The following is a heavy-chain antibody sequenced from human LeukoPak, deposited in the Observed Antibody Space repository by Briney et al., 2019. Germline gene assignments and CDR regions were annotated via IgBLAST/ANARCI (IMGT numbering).Heavy chain of an antibody. CDR3: AKDGYYDSSGYRNYYFDY. CDR2: IKQDGSEK. D-gene: IGHD3-22*01. V-gene: IGHV3-7*03. Sequence: GGSLRLSCAASAFTFSSYWMSWVRQAPGKGLEWVANIKQDGSEKYYVDSVKGRFTISRDNAKNSLYLQMNSLRAEDTALYYCAKDGYYDSSGYRNYYFDYWGQGTLVTVSS. CDR1: AFTFSSYW. J-gene: IGHJ4*02.